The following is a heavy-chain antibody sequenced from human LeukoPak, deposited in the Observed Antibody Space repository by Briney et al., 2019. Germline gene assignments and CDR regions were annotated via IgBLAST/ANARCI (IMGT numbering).Heavy chain of an antibody. D-gene: IGHD6-13*01. Sequence: ASVKVSCKASGYTFTSYYMHWVRQAPGQGLEWMGIINPSGGSTSYAQKFQGRVTMTRDTSTSTVYMGLSSLRSEDTAVCYCARAIAAAGLDYWGQGTLVTVSS. CDR3: ARAIAAAGLDY. J-gene: IGHJ4*02. CDR2: INPSGGST. CDR1: GYTFTSYY. V-gene: IGHV1-46*01.